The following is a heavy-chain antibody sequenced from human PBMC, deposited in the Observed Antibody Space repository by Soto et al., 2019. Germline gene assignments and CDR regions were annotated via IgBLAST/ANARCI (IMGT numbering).Heavy chain of an antibody. D-gene: IGHD1-26*01. CDR3: ARAGAGGKSHAWDY. CDR2: IYPGDSDT. CDR1: GNTFASYW. Sequence: VQLVQSGAEVKKPGESLKISCKASGNTFASYWIGWVRQMSGKRPERMGIIYPGDSDTRYSPSFQGQVTISADKSINTAYLQWSSLKASDTAIYYCARAGAGGKSHAWDYWGQGTLVTVSS. V-gene: IGHV5-51*01. J-gene: IGHJ4*02.